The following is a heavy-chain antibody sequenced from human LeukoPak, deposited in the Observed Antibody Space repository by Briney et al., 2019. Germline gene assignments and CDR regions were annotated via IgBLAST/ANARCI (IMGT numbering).Heavy chain of an antibody. V-gene: IGHV1-8*01. J-gene: IGHJ3*02. CDR2: MNPNNGNT. D-gene: IGHD6-19*01. CDR3: ATNRRPSSGWYNDAFDI. Sequence: GASVKVSCKASGFTFTSYDINWVRQASGQGLEWMGWMNPNNGNTGYAQKFQGRVTMTRDTSISTAYMELSSLRSEDTAVYYCATNRRPSSGWYNDAFDIWGHGTMVTVSS. CDR1: GFTFTSYD.